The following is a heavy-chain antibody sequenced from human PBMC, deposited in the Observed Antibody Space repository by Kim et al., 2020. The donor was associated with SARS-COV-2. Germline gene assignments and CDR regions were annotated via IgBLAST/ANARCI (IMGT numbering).Heavy chain of an antibody. CDR3: AKDRDYGSGSYWIY. CDR1: GFTFSSYG. V-gene: IGHV3-33*06. Sequence: GGSLRLSCAASGFTFSSYGMHWVRQAPGKGLEWVAVIWYDGSNKYYADSVKGRFTISRDNSKNTLYLQMNSLRAEDTAVYYCAKDRDYGSGSYWIYWGQGTLVTVSS. D-gene: IGHD3-10*01. J-gene: IGHJ4*02. CDR2: IWYDGSNK.